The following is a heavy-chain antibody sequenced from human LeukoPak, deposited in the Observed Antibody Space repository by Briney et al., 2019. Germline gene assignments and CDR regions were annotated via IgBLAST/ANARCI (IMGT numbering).Heavy chain of an antibody. V-gene: IGHV3-7*01. Sequence: PGGSLRLSCAASGFSLSNYWMSRVRQAPGKGLEWVANINQDGSDKYYVDSVMGRFTISKDNAKNSVYLQMSSLRPEDTAIYYCAWYGVTHGLDVWGQGTTVTVSS. J-gene: IGHJ6*02. D-gene: IGHD3-10*01. CDR2: INQDGSDK. CDR3: AWYGVTHGLDV. CDR1: GFSLSNYW.